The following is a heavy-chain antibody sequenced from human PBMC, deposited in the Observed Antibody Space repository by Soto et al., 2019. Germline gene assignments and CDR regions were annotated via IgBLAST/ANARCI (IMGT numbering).Heavy chain of an antibody. CDR3: ARPAQTYYYDSSGYYPFDI. CDR2: INHSGST. Sequence: PSETLSLTCAVYGGSFSGYYWSWIRQPPGKGLEWIGEINHSGSTNYNPSLKSRVTISVDTSKNQFSLKLSSVTAADTAVYYCARPAQTYYYDSSGYYPFDIRAQRTTVTGSS. D-gene: IGHD3-22*01. CDR1: GGSFSGYY. J-gene: IGHJ3*02. V-gene: IGHV4-34*01.